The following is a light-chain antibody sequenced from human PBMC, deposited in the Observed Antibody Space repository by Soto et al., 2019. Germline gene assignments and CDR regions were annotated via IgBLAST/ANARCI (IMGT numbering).Light chain of an antibody. CDR2: LGS. J-gene: IGKJ1*01. Sequence: DIVLTQSPLSLPVTPGEPASISCRSSQSLLHRNGNIYLDWYLQKPGQSPQLLIYLGSIRASGVPDRFSGSGSDTDVTQKITSVEAEDVGVYSCIHAIQDPRTFGLRTEVQIK. CDR1: QSLLHRNGNIY. CDR3: IHAIQDPRT. V-gene: IGKV2-28*01.